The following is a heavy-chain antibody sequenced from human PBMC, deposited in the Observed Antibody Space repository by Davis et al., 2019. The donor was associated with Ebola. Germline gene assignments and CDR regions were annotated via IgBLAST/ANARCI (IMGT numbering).Heavy chain of an antibody. D-gene: IGHD3-9*01. CDR3: AKGNQAGYPTTFDY. J-gene: IGHJ4*02. CDR2: IIPDGSIR. Sequence: PGGSLRLSCAASGFTFSTYYMNWVRRAPGKGLVWVSHIIPDGSIRDYADSVKGRFTISRDNAKNTLYLQMNSLRAEDTAVYYCAKGNQAGYPTTFDYWGQGTLVTVSS. CDR1: GFTFSTYY. V-gene: IGHV3-74*01.